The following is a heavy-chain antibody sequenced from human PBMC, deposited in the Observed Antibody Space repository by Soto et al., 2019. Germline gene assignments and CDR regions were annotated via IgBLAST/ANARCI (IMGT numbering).Heavy chain of an antibody. CDR2: INAGNGNT. D-gene: IGHD3-10*01. Sequence: QVQLVQSGAEVKEPGASVRVSCKAFGYTFPAYNIHWLRQAPGQGLEWMGWINAGNGNTRSSRKFQGRVIITRDTATTTAYLEVDSLRSEDTAIYYCARGAPSGGSVPRFDPWGQGTLLTVS. CDR1: GYTFPAYN. J-gene: IGHJ5*02. CDR3: ARGAPSGGSVPRFDP. V-gene: IGHV1-3*01.